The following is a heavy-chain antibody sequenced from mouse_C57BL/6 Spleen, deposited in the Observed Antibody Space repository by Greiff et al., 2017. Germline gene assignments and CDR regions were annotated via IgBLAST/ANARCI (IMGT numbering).Heavy chain of an antibody. J-gene: IGHJ2*01. CDR1: GYTFTSYW. Sequence: QVQLQQPGAELVRPGSSVKLSCKASGYTFTSYWMHWVKQRPIQGLEWIGNIDPSDSETHYNQKFKDKATLTVDKSSSTAYMQLSSLTSEDSAVYYCARSPQYYGSSYGYFDYWGQGTTLTVSS. V-gene: IGHV1-52*01. CDR2: IDPSDSET. CDR3: ARSPQYYGSSYGYFDY. D-gene: IGHD1-1*01.